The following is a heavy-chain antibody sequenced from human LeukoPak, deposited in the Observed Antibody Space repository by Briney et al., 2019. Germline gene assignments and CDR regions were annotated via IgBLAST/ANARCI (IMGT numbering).Heavy chain of an antibody. CDR1: GGSFSNYY. D-gene: IGHD4-11*01. V-gene: IGHV4-34*01. Sequence: SETLSLTCAVYGGSFSNYYWSWIRQPPGKRLEWIGEINHSGSTNYNPSLKSRVTISVDTSKNQFSLKLSSVTAADTAVYYCARSPSAYSNHFDYWGQGTLVTVSS. J-gene: IGHJ4*02. CDR2: INHSGST. CDR3: ARSPSAYSNHFDY.